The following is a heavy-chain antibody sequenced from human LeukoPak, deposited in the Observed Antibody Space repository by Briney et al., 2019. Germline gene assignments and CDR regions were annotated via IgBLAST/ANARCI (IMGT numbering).Heavy chain of an antibody. Sequence: PGGSLRLSCAASGFTFSSYAMHWVRQAPGKGLEYVSAISSNGGSTYYANSVKGRFTISRDNSKNTLYLQMGSLRAEDMAVYYCARDAGPYCGGDCYPNNAFDIWGQGTMVTVSS. J-gene: IGHJ3*02. CDR3: ARDAGPYCGGDCYPNNAFDI. V-gene: IGHV3-64*01. D-gene: IGHD2-21*02. CDR2: ISSNGGST. CDR1: GFTFSSYA.